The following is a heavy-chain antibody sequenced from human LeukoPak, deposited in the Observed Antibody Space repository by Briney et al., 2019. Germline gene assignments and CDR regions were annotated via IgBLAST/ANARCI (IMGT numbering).Heavy chain of an antibody. Sequence: PSEPLSLTCTVSGDSISNYYWSWIRQPPGKGLEWIGYIYHSGSTYYNPSLKSRVTISVDRSKNQFSLKLSSVTAADTAVYYCARGSFIAAAYFDYWGQGTLVTVSS. CDR1: GDSISNYY. J-gene: IGHJ4*02. V-gene: IGHV4-59*12. D-gene: IGHD6-13*01. CDR3: ARGSFIAAAYFDY. CDR2: IYHSGST.